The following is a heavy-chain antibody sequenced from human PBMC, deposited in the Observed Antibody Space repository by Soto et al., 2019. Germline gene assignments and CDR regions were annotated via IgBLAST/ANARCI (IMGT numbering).Heavy chain of an antibody. Sequence: SETLRLTCTVAGGSVSGGSYSWSWIRQPPGKGLEWIGYIYYTGSTNYIPSLKSRVTISVDTSTNQFSLKLSSVTAADTAVYYCARGHTGIFHFDYWGQGTLVTVSS. V-gene: IGHV4-61*01. CDR2: IYYTGST. CDR3: ARGHTGIFHFDY. D-gene: IGHD1-26*01. CDR1: GGSVSGGSYS. J-gene: IGHJ4*02.